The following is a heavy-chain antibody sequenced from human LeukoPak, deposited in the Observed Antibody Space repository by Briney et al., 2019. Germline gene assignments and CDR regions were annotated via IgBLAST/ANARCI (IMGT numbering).Heavy chain of an antibody. D-gene: IGHD1-26*01. J-gene: IGHJ4*02. CDR3: APSGTYRSSDYYFDY. CDR2: INPDNGGT. CDR1: GYTFTGYH. V-gene: IGHV1-2*02. Sequence: ASVKVSCKTSGYTFTGYHVHWVRQAPGQGLEWMGYINPDNGGTNYAQRFRGRVTMTRDTSISTAYMELSSLKSDDTAVYYCAPSGTYRSSDYYFDYWGQGTLVTVSS.